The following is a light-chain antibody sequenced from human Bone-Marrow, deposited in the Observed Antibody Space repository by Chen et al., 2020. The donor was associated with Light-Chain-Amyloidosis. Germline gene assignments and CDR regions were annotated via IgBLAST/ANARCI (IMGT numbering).Light chain of an antibody. CDR3: QVWDRSSDRPV. CDR1: NIGSTS. CDR2: VDS. Sequence: SYVLTQPSSVSVAPVQTATIACGGNNIGSTSVHWYQQTPGQAPLLVVYVDSDRPSGIPERLSGSNSVNTATLTISRVEAGDEADYYCQVWDRSSDRPVFGGGTKLTVL. J-gene: IGLJ3*02. V-gene: IGLV3-21*02.